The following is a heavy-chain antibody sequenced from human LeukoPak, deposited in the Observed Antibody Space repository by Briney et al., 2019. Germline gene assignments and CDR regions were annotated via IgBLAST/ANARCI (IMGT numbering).Heavy chain of an antibody. J-gene: IGHJ4*02. Sequence: GRSLRLSCAASGFTFSSYAMHWVRQAPGKGLEWVAVISYDGSNKYYADSVKGRFTISRDNSKNTLYLQMNSLRPEDTAVYFCARGYYLGSGSFDYWGQGALVTVSS. CDR1: GFTFSSYA. D-gene: IGHD3-10*01. V-gene: IGHV3-30*04. CDR2: ISYDGSNK. CDR3: ARGYYLGSGSFDY.